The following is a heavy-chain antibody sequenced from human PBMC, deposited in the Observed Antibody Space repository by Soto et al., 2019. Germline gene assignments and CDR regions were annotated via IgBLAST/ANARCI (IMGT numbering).Heavy chain of an antibody. CDR1: GGSITSYY. V-gene: IGHV4-59*01. Sequence: SETLSLTCTVSGGSITSYYWTWIRQPPGQGLEWIGYISDIGSTSYNPSLTSRVTMLVDTSKKQFSLKLSSVTEADSAVYFCARSIPDSRGGGMDVWGQGATGTVS. J-gene: IGHJ6*02. CDR2: ISDIGST. CDR3: ARSIPDSRGGGMDV. D-gene: IGHD3-10*01.